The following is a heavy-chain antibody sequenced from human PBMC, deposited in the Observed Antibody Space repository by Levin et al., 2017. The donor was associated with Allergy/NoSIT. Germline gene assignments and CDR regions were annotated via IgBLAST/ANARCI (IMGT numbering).Heavy chain of an antibody. CDR2: ISGRGDTA. Sequence: GGSLRLSCAASGFSFSSYAMNWVRQSPRKGLEWVSFISGRGDTAYYADSVKGRFTISRDNSKNTLYLQMDSLRAEDTALYYCAKDTLASDVYYGMDVWGQGTTVTVSS. D-gene: IGHD1-1*01. CDR1: GFSFSSYA. CDR3: AKDTLASDVYYGMDV. V-gene: IGHV3-23*01. J-gene: IGHJ6*02.